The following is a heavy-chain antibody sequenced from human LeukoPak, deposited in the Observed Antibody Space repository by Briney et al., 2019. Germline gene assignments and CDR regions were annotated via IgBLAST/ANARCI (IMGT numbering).Heavy chain of an antibody. CDR2: IYTSGST. CDR1: GGSISSYY. V-gene: IGHV4-4*07. Sequence: SETLPLTCTVSGGSISSYYWSWIRPPAGKGLEWIGRIYTSGSTNYNPSLKSRVTMSVDTSKNQFSLKLSSVTAADTAVYYCARGKRDHPDAFDIWGQGTMVTVSS. CDR3: ARGKRDHPDAFDI. J-gene: IGHJ3*02. D-gene: IGHD1-14*01.